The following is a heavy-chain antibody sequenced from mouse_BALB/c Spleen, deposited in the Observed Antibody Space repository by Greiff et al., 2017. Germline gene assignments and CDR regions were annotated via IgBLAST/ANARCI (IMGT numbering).Heavy chain of an antibody. CDR3: ARAFYGYEAMDY. D-gene: IGHD1-2*01. CDR2: ISDGGSYT. CDR1: GFTFSDYY. V-gene: IGHV5-4*02. Sequence: DVKLVESGGGLVKPGGSLKLSCAASGFTFSDYYMYWVRQTPEKRLEWVATISDGGSYTYYPASVKGRFTISRDNAKNNLYLQMSSLKSEDTAMYDCARAFYGYEAMDYWGQGTSVTVSS. J-gene: IGHJ4*01.